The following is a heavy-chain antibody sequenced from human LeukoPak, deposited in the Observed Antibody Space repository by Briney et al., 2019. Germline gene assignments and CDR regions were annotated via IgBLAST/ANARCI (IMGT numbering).Heavy chain of an antibody. J-gene: IGHJ4*02. Sequence: GESLKISCKGSGYSFTSYWIAWVRQMPGKGLEWMGIIYPGDSDTKYSPSFQGQVTISADKSITTTYLQWSSLKASDTAIYYCARRSSIATRLFDFWGQGTLVTVSS. CDR1: GYSFTSYW. CDR2: IYPGDSDT. CDR3: ARRSSIATRLFDF. V-gene: IGHV5-51*01. D-gene: IGHD6-6*01.